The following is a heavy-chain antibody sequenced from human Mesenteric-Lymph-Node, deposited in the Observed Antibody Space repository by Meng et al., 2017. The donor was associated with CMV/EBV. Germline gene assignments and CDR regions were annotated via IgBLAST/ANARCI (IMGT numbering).Heavy chain of an antibody. CDR3: ARDGAHIVVAPTALGWFDP. CDR2: INPNSGDT. V-gene: IGHV1-2*02. CDR1: GYPFAGYY. D-gene: IGHD2-2*01. J-gene: IGHJ5*02. Sequence: ASVKVSCKTSGYPFAGYYLHWIRQAPGQGLEWVGWINPNSGDTNYAEKFQDRVSITRDTSINTVFMQLSRLRSDDTAMYYCARDGAHIVVAPTALGWFDPWGQGTLVTVSS.